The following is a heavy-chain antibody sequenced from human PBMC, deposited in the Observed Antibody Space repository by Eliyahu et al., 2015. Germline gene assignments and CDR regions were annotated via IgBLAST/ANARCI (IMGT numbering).Heavy chain of an antibody. J-gene: IGHJ4*02. CDR1: GFTVSSNY. CDR3: ARDPGSGSVAYGDGDY. CDR2: IYSGGST. V-gene: IGHV3-53*04. D-gene: IGHD4-17*01. Sequence: EVQLVESGGGLVQPGGSLRLSCAXSGFTVSSNYMXWVRQAPGKGLEWVSVIYSGGSTYYADSVKGRFTISRHNSKNTLYLQMNSLRAEDTAVYYCARDPGSGSVAYGDGDYWGQGTLVTVSS.